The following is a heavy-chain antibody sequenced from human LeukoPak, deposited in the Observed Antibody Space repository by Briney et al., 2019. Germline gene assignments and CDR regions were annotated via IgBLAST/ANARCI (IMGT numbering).Heavy chain of an antibody. V-gene: IGHV4-30-4*01. CDR1: GGSISSGDYY. CDR2: IYYSGST. Sequence: PSQTLSLTCTVSGGSISSGDYYWSWIRQPPGKGLEWIGHIYYSGSTYYNPSLKSRVTISVDTSKNQFSLKLSSVTAADTAVYYCARHNTVTTYDAFDIWGQGTMVTVSS. CDR3: ARHNTVTTYDAFDI. D-gene: IGHD4-17*01. J-gene: IGHJ3*02.